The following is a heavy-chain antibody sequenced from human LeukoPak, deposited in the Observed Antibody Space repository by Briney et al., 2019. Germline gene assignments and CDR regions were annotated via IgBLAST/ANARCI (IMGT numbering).Heavy chain of an antibody. CDR2: IDNDGSGT. V-gene: IGHV3-74*01. J-gene: IGHJ4*02. CDR1: GFTFSLYW. CDR3: ARRQRGYSYGEY. Sequence: GGSLRLSCAASGFTFSLYWMHWVRQTPGKGLVWLSRIDNDGSGTSYADSVKGRFSISRDNAKNTVYLEMNSLRDEDTAIYVCARRQRGYSYGEYWGQGIPVTVSS. D-gene: IGHD5-18*01.